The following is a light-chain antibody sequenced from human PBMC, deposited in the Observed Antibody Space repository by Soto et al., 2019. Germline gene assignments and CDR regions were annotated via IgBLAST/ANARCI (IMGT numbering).Light chain of an antibody. Sequence: EIVLTQSPGTLSLSPGERATLSCRASQSVSSSYLAWYQQKPGQAPRLLIYGASSRATGIPDRFSGSGSGTDFTLTISRLEPEDFALYYCQQYGISPPTFGQGTKLQIK. CDR3: QQYGISPPT. CDR1: QSVSSSY. CDR2: GAS. J-gene: IGKJ2*01. V-gene: IGKV3-20*01.